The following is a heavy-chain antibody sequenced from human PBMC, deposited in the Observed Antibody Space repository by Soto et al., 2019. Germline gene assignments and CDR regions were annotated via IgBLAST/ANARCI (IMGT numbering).Heavy chain of an antibody. D-gene: IGHD3-16*01. CDR1: GYSFTSYW. V-gene: IGHV5-51*01. CDR2: IYPGDSDT. J-gene: IGHJ6*02. Sequence: GESLKISCKGSGYSFTSYWIGWVRQMPGKGLEWMGIIYPGDSDTRYSPSFQGQVTISADKSISTAYLQWSSLKASDTAIYYCARHYAEGGSYYYYGMDVWGQGTTVTVSS. CDR3: ARHYAEGGSYYYYGMDV.